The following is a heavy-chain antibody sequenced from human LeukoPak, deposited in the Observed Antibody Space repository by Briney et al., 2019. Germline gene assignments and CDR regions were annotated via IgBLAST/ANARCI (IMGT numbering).Heavy chain of an antibody. CDR1: GFSFYTYG. V-gene: IGHV3-30*18. Sequence: AGGSLRLSCAVSGFSFYTYGMHWVRQAPGKGLDWVAVISNDGSKKYYADSVKGRFTISRDNSKNTLSLQVSSLRTEDTAVYYCAKDRYSYAFEYSDSWGQGTLVTVSS. D-gene: IGHD5-18*01. J-gene: IGHJ4*02. CDR3: AKDRYSYAFEYSDS. CDR2: ISNDGSKK.